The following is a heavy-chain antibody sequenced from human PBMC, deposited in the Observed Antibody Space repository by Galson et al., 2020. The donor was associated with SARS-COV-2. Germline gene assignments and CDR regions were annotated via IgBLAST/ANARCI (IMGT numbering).Heavy chain of an antibody. V-gene: IGHV5-51*01. CDR2: IYPGDSDT. CDR1: GYSFTSYW. D-gene: IGHD3-3*01. Sequence: GGSLRLSCKGSGYSFTSYWIGWVRQMPGKGLEWMGIIYPGDSDTRYSPSFQGQVTISADKSISTAYLQWSSLKASDTAMYYCARPYYDFWSGYYVPLGYWGQGTLVTVSS. CDR3: ARPYYDFWSGYYVPLGY. J-gene: IGHJ4*02.